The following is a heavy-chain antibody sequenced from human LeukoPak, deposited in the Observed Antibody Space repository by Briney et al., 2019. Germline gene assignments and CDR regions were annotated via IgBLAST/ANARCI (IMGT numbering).Heavy chain of an antibody. CDR1: GGSISTYY. D-gene: IGHD6-6*01. J-gene: IGHJ4*02. Sequence: SETLSLTCTVSGGSISTYYWSWIRQPAGKGLEWIGRIHTSGNTDYNPSLKSRVTMSVDTSKNQFSLKLGSVTAADTAVYYCAREGSMTARPFVSIDYWGQGTLVTISS. CDR3: AREGSMTARPFVSIDY. V-gene: IGHV4-4*07. CDR2: IHTSGNT.